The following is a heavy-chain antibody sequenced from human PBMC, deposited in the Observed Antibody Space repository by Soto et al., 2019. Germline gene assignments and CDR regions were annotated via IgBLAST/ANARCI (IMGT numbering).Heavy chain of an antibody. J-gene: IGHJ6*02. CDR1: GLTFSRYA. D-gene: IGHD2-2*01. CDR2: ISGSGGTR. V-gene: IGHV3-23*01. Sequence: EVQLLESGGGLIQPGGSLRLSCAASGLTFSRYAMNWVRQAPGKGLEWVSVISGSGGTRYYAASVKGRFTISRDNSKGILYLHMNSLRAEDTAVYYCAKDPYPVVVVPAANGMDVWGQGTTVTVSS. CDR3: AKDPYPVVVVPAANGMDV.